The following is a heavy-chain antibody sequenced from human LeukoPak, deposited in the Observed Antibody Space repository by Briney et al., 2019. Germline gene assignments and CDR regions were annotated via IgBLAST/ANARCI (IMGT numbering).Heavy chain of an antibody. CDR1: GFVFSNYW. D-gene: IGHD4/OR15-4a*01. CDR3: ARRKEVQTTFDY. Sequence: GGSLRLSCVASGFVFSNYWMGWVRQAPGKGLEWVANIKEDGGETYYVDSVKGRFTISRDNAKNSLDLQMNSPRDEDTAVYYCARRKEVQTTFDYWGQGTLATVSS. CDR2: IKEDGGET. V-gene: IGHV3-7*01. J-gene: IGHJ4*02.